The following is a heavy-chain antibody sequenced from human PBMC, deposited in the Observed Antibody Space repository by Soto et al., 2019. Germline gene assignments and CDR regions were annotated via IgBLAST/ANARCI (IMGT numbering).Heavy chain of an antibody. V-gene: IGHV1-58*02. CDR3: SADHPHMAMGWPV. J-gene: IGHJ6*02. D-gene: IGHD1-26*01. CDR1: GFDFGSFG. CDR2: IVVVSGST. Sequence: ASVKVSCKASGFDFGSFGIQFLRQTRGRGLEWIGWIVVVSGSTNYARQFQGRVAISRDMSSSTAYLDLYDLKSDDTAVYFCSADHPHMAMGWPVWGQGTTVTVSS.